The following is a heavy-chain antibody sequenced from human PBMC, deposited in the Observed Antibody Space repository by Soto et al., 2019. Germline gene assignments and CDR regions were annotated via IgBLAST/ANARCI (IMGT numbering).Heavy chain of an antibody. CDR2: ISWNSGSI. J-gene: IGHJ5*02. Sequence: EVQLVESGGGLVQPGRSLRLSCAASGFTFDDYAMHWVRQAPGKGLEWVSGISWNSGSIGYADSVKGRFTISRDNAKNSLYLQMNSLRAEDTALYYCAKDITRGGHYYGSSEFDPWGQGTLVTVSS. CDR3: AKDITRGGHYYGSSEFDP. V-gene: IGHV3-9*01. D-gene: IGHD3-10*01. CDR1: GFTFDDYA.